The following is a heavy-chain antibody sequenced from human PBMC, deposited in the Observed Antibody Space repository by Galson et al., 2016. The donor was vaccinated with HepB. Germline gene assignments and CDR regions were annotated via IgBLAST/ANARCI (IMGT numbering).Heavy chain of an antibody. CDR3: AASTDAYFYYGLDV. Sequence: SETLSLTCTVSGASVSSGSSYWSWVRQPPGKGLEWIGYIYSSENTNYSPSLKRRVTISIDTSKSQFPLKLTSVTDADTAVYYCAASTDAYFYYGLDVWGQGTAVTVSS. V-gene: IGHV4-61*01. CDR2: IYSSENT. CDR1: GASVSSGSSY. J-gene: IGHJ6*02. D-gene: IGHD2-2*01.